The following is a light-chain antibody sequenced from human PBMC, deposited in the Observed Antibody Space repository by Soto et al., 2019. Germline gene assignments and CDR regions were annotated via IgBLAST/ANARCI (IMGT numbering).Light chain of an antibody. J-gene: IGKJ3*01. CDR2: AAS. Sequence: DIQLTQSPSFLSASVGDRVTITCRASQGISSYLAWYQQKPGKAPKLLIYAASTLQSGVPSRFSGSGSGTEFTLTIRSLQPEDFATYYCQQLNSYPRGFTFGPGTKVDI. CDR1: QGISSY. CDR3: QQLNSYPRGFT. V-gene: IGKV1-9*01.